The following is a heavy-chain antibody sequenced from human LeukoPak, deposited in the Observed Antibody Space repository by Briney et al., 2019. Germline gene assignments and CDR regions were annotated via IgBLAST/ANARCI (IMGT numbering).Heavy chain of an antibody. Sequence: GGSLTLSCAASGFTFSIYSMKWARHAPGEGREWVSYISSSSSNIYYADSVKGRFTISRDNAKNSLYLQMNSLRDEDTAVYYCARRYSGYDYEDYWGQGTLVTVSS. CDR2: ISSSSSNI. CDR3: ARRYSGYDYEDY. V-gene: IGHV3-48*02. J-gene: IGHJ4*02. D-gene: IGHD5-12*01. CDR1: GFTFSIYS.